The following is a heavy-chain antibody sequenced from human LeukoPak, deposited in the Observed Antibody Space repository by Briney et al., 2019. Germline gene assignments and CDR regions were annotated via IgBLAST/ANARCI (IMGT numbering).Heavy chain of an antibody. V-gene: IGHV3-30*03. Sequence: GGSLRLSCAASGFTFSSYGMHWVRQARGKGREWGTVISYDGSNKYYADSVKGRFTISRDNSKPTLYLQMNSLRVEDTAVYYCARSNGGMDVWGQGTTVTVSS. CDR1: GFTFSSYG. CDR2: ISYDGSNK. CDR3: ARSNGGMDV. J-gene: IGHJ6*02. D-gene: IGHD4/OR15-4a*01.